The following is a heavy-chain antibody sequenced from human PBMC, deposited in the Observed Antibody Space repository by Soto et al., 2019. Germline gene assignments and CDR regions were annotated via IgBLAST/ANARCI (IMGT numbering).Heavy chain of an antibody. CDR2: ISAYNGNT. J-gene: IGHJ6*01. Sequence: GASVKVSCKASGYPFTSYGISWVRQAPGQGLEWMGWISAYNGNTNYAQKLQGRVTMTTNTSTSNAYLELWRLRSDHPAVYYCARDSIYGDYYYGMDVWVQGTTVTVSS. CDR1: GYPFTSYG. V-gene: IGHV1-18*04. D-gene: IGHD4-17*01. CDR3: ARDSIYGDYYYGMDV.